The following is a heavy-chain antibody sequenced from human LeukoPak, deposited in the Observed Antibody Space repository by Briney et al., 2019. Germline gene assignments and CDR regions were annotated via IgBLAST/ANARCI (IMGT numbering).Heavy chain of an antibody. Sequence: PSETLSLTCTVSGGSISSGDYYWSWIRQPPGKGLEWIGYIYYSGSTYYNPPLKSRVTISVDTSKNQFSLKLSSVTAADTAVYYCARHSYYDSVFDPWGQGTLVTVSS. CDR2: IYYSGST. CDR1: GGSISSGDYY. D-gene: IGHD1-26*01. CDR3: ARHSYYDSVFDP. V-gene: IGHV4-30-4*01. J-gene: IGHJ5*02.